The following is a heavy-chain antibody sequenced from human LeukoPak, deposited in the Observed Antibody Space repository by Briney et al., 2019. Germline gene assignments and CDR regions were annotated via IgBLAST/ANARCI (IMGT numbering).Heavy chain of an antibody. CDR1: GGSFSGYY. Sequence: SETLSLTCAVSGGSFSGYYWTRIRQPPGKGLEWIGEINHSGSANYNPSLKSRVTISLDTSKNQFSLKLSSVTAADTAVYYCARGQGTVTTHWGQGTLVTVSS. J-gene: IGHJ4*02. CDR2: INHSGSA. V-gene: IGHV4-34*01. CDR3: ARGQGTVTTH. D-gene: IGHD4-17*01.